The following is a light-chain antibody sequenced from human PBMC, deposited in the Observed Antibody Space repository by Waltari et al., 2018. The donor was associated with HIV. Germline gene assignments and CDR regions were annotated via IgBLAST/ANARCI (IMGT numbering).Light chain of an antibody. Sequence: EIVMTQSPATLSASPGERATLSCRASQSVSSNLAWYQQKPGQAPRLLIHGASTRAPGFPARFSASWSGTEFTLTISSLQSEDFATYYCLQDYNLYTFGQGTKLEIK. CDR3: LQDYNLYT. V-gene: IGKV3-15*01. CDR2: GAS. J-gene: IGKJ2*01. CDR1: QSVSSN.